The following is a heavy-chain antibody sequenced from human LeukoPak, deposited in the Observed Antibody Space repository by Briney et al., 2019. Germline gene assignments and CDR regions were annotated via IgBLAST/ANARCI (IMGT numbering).Heavy chain of an antibody. CDR1: GASIDTYH. J-gene: IGHJ4*02. CDR3: ASGADAFETSGDYFDY. CDR2: IYSSGST. D-gene: IGHD7-27*01. V-gene: IGHV4-4*07. Sequence: SETLSLTCTVSGASIDTYHWNWIRQPAGKGLEWIGRIYSSGSTNYNPSLKGRVTMSVGTSTNQVSLKVTSVTAADTAVYYCASGADAFETSGDYFDYWGQGTLVTVSS.